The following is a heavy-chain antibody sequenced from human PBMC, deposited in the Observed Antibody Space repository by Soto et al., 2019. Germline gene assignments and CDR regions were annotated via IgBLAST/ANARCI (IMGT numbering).Heavy chain of an antibody. D-gene: IGHD3-22*01. Sequence: GESLKISCKGSGYSFTSYWIGWVRQMPGKGLEWMGIIYPGDSDTRYSPSFQGQVTISADKSISTAYLQWSSLKAPDTAMYYCASGRITAGFNYYDSSGYYGAFDIWGQGTMVTVSS. CDR2: IYPGDSDT. J-gene: IGHJ3*02. CDR3: ASGRITAGFNYYDSSGYYGAFDI. CDR1: GYSFTSYW. V-gene: IGHV5-51*01.